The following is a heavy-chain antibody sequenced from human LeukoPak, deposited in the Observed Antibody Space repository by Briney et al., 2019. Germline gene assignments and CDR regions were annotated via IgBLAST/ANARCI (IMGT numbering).Heavy chain of an antibody. Sequence: SQTLSLTCAVSGGSISSGGYSWSWIRQPPGKGLEWIGYIYHSGSTYYNPSLKSRVTISVDTSKNQFSLKLSSVTAADTAVYYCARGGLWFGELLGYWGQGTLVTVSS. CDR2: IYHSGST. D-gene: IGHD3-10*01. CDR3: ARGGLWFGELLGY. V-gene: IGHV4-30-2*01. J-gene: IGHJ4*02. CDR1: GGSISSGGYS.